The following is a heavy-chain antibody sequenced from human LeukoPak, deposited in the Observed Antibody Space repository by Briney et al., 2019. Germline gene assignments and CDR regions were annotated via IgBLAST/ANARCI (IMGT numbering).Heavy chain of an antibody. Sequence: GGSLRLSCAASGFTFISYGMHWVRQAPGKGLEWVAVISYDGSNKYYADSVKGRFTISRDNSKNTLYLQMNSLRAEDTAVYYCAKGGCSSTSCHRPFDPWGQGTLVTVSS. J-gene: IGHJ5*02. CDR1: GFTFISYG. CDR3: AKGGCSSTSCHRPFDP. V-gene: IGHV3-30*18. D-gene: IGHD2-2*01. CDR2: ISYDGSNK.